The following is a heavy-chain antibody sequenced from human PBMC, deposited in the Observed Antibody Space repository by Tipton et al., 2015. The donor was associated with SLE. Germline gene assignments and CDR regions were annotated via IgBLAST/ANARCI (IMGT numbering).Heavy chain of an antibody. Sequence: GLVKPSETLSLTCTVSGYSISSGYSWWVWIRQPPGKGLEWIGSSYHSGSTYNNASLKSRVTISVDTSKNQFSLKLSSVTAADTAVYYCGRRHEELRAGDALNMWGQGTMVTVSS. CDR2: SYHSGST. CDR3: GRRHEELRAGDALNM. J-gene: IGHJ3*02. CDR1: GYSISSGYSW. V-gene: IGHV4-38-2*02. D-gene: IGHD1-7*01.